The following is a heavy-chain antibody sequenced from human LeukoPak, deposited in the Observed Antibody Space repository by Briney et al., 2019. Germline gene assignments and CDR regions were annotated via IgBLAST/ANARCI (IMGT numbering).Heavy chain of an antibody. J-gene: IGHJ3*02. V-gene: IGHV4-59*01. Sequence: SETLSLTCTVSGGSISSYYWSWIRQPPGKGLEWIAYISDIGSINYNPSLKSRVTISVDTSKNQFSLKLSSVTAADTAVYYCARALTTYYDFWSGYSSSGPDAFDIWGQGTMVTVSS. CDR1: GGSISSYY. CDR2: ISDIGSI. D-gene: IGHD3-3*01. CDR3: ARALTTYYDFWSGYSSSGPDAFDI.